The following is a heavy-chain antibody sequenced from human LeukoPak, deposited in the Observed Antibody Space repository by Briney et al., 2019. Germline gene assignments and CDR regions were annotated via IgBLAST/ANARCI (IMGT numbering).Heavy chain of an antibody. Sequence: WAAVKASCKSSGYTFTCYYMHWVRQAPAQGFEWMGIINPSGGSTSYAQKFRGRVTMTSDTSTSTVYMELRSLRSEDTAVYFCARVGDSSGYYYGYWGQGTLVTVSS. CDR1: GYTFTCYY. D-gene: IGHD3-22*01. CDR2: INPSGGST. CDR3: ARVGDSSGYYYGY. V-gene: IGHV1-46*01. J-gene: IGHJ4*02.